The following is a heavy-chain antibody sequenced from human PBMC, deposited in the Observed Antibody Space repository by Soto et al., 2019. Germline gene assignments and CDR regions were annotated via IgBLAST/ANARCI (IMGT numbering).Heavy chain of an antibody. CDR1: GFTFSSYG. V-gene: IGHV3-30*18. J-gene: IGHJ6*02. Sequence: QVQLVESGGGVVQPGRSLRLSCAASGFTFSSYGMHWVRQAPGKGLEWVAVISYDGSNKYYADSVKGRFTISRDNSKNALYLQMNSLRAEGTAVYYCAKASYYYGMDVWGQGTTVTVSS. CDR2: ISYDGSNK. CDR3: AKASYYYGMDV.